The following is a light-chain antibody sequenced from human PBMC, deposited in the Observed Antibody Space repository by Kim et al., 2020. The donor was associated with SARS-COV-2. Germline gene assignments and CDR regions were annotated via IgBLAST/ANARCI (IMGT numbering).Light chain of an antibody. CDR2: AAS. J-gene: IGKJ1*01. CDR3: QQTYSTPWT. Sequence: ASVGDRVTSTCRASQSISSYLNWYQQKPRKAPKLLIYAASSLQSGVPSRFSGSGSGTDFTLTISSLQPEDFATYYCQQTYSTPWTFGQGTKVDIK. V-gene: IGKV1-39*01. CDR1: QSISSY.